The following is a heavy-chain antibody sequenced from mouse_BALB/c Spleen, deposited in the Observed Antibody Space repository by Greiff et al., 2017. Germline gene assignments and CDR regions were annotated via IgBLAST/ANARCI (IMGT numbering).Heavy chain of an antibody. CDR2: ISSGGSYT. D-gene: IGHD4-1*01. V-gene: IGHV5-6*01. CDR3: ARHANWERGAFDY. CDR1: GFTFSSYG. J-gene: IGHJ2*01. Sequence: EVQLQESGGDLVKPGGSLKLSCAASGFTFSSYGMSWVRQTPDKRLEWVATISSGGSYTYYPDSVKGRFTISRDNAKNTLYLQMSSLKSEDTAMYYCARHANWERGAFDYWGQGTTLTVSS.